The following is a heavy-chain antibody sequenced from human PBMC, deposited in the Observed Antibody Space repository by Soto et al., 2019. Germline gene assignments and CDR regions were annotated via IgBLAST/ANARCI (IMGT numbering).Heavy chain of an antibody. CDR2: IFYGHGT. CDR1: GGSVTSSPSS. Sequence: QVQLQESGPGLVNPSETLSLTCTVSGGSVTSSPSSWAWVRQPPGKGLHWIGTIFYGHGTYYNPSLESRVNISLDTSKIQFSLELTSVTAADTAVYYCARQPTGYPNWFDAWGRGILVIVSS. CDR3: ARQPTGYPNWFDA. J-gene: IGHJ5*02. D-gene: IGHD3-9*01. V-gene: IGHV4-39*01.